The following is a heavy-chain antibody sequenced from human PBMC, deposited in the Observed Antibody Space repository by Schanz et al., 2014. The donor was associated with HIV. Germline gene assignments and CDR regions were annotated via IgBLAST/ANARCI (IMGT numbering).Heavy chain of an antibody. CDR3: AKEEQQLGGVGGYHFDY. D-gene: IGHD6-13*01. CDR1: GFTFSSFG. V-gene: IGHV3-33*06. J-gene: IGHJ4*02. Sequence: QVQLVESGGGVVQPGRSLRLSCAASGFTFSSFGMHWVRQAPGKGLEWVAIIWSDGRNKNYADSVKGRFTISRDNSKNALFLQMNSLRVEDTAVYYCAKEEQQLGGVGGYHFDYWGQGTLVTVSS. CDR2: IWSDGRNK.